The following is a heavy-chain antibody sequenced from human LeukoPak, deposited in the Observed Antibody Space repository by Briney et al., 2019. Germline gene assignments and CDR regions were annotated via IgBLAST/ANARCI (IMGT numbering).Heavy chain of an antibody. J-gene: IGHJ4*02. CDR1: GYTFTGYY. CDR3: ASSYCSTTSCYDY. Sequence: SVKVSCKASGYTFTGYYMHWVRQAPGQGLEWMGGIIPIFGTANYAQKFQGRVTITADESTSTAYMELSSLRSDDTAVYFCASSYCSTTSCYDYWGQGTLVTVS. CDR2: IIPIFGTA. V-gene: IGHV1-69*13. D-gene: IGHD2-2*01.